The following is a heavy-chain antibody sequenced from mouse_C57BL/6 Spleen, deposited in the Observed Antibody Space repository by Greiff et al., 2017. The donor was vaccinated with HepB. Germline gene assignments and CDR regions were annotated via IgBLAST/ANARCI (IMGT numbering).Heavy chain of an antibody. D-gene: IGHD2-4*01. Sequence: VQLQQSGPELVKPGASVKISCKASGYSFTSYYIHWVKQRPGQGLEWIGWIYPGSGNTKYNEKFKGKATLTADTSSSTAYMQLSSLTSEDSAVYYCARGDYDPFDYWGQGTTLTVSS. CDR3: ARGDYDPFDY. CDR2: IYPGSGNT. V-gene: IGHV1-66*01. J-gene: IGHJ2*01. CDR1: GYSFTSYY.